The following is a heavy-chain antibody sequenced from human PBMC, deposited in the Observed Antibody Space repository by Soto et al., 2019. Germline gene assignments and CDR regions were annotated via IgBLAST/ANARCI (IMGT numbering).Heavy chain of an antibody. J-gene: IGHJ6*03. D-gene: IGHD2-15*01. CDR1: GFTFSSYSAYA. CDR3: AKLGGYDYYYYMDV. V-gene: IGHV3-23*01. CDR2: ISGSGGST. Sequence: GGSLRLSCAASGFTFSSYSAYAMSWVRQTPGKGLEWVSAISGSGGSTYYADSVKGRFTISRDNSKNTLNLQMNSLRAEDTAVYYCAKLGGYDYYYYMDVWGKGTTVTVSS.